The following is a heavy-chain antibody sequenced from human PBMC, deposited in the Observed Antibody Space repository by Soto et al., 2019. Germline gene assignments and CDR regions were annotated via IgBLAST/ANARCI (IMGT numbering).Heavy chain of an antibody. CDR3: ARRGYRSRWPNVHMDV. CDR2: ISNNGAHT. V-gene: IGHV3-64*01. D-gene: IGHD6-13*01. J-gene: IGHJ6*03. Sequence: EAQLVESGGGLVQPGGSLRLSCAASGFTFSNYEMHWVRQAPGKGLEYVSGISNNGAHTDYAKSVKGRFTISRDNSENTLYLQMGSLRAEDMALYYCARRGYRSRWPNVHMDVWGKGTTVTVSS. CDR1: GFTFSNYE.